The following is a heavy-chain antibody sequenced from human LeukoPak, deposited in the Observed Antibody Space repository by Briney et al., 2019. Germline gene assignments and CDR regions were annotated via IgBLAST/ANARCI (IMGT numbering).Heavy chain of an antibody. CDR1: GFIFSDYC. V-gene: IGHV3-11*01. CDR2: ISSSGSTI. Sequence: PGGSLRLSCAASGFIFSDYCMSWIRQAPGKGLEWVSYISSSGSTIYYADSVKGRFTISRDNAKNSLYLQMNSLRAQDTAVYYCARLGYYDSCLDYWGQGTLVTVSS. CDR3: ARLGYYDSCLDY. J-gene: IGHJ4*02. D-gene: IGHD3-22*01.